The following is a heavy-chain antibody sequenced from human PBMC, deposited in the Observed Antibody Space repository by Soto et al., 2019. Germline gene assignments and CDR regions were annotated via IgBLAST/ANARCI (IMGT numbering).Heavy chain of an antibody. CDR2: ISPYNGNT. D-gene: IGHD4-17*01. J-gene: IGHJ2*01. CDR1: GYTFTTYD. Sequence: SVKVSCKASGYTFTTYDISWVRQAPGQGLEWMGWISPYNGNTNYAQKFQDRVTMTTDTSTSTAYMEVRSLRSDDTAVYYCARILTTDWYFDLWGRGTLVTVSS. V-gene: IGHV1-18*01. CDR3: ARILTTDWYFDL.